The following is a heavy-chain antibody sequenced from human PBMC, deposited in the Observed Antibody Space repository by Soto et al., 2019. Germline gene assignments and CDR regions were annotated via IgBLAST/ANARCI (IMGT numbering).Heavy chain of an antibody. J-gene: IGHJ4*02. CDR1: GGTFGSYP. D-gene: IGHD1-26*01. CDR2: IVPIFGTG. V-gene: IGHV1-69*13. CDR3: AREGFSGAYYGY. Sequence: SVKVSCKASGGTFGSYPISWVRQAPRQGLEWMGGIVPIFGTGKYAQVFQDRVSITADESTSTVYMELSSLRSDDTAVHYCAREGFSGAYYGYWGQGTPVTVSS.